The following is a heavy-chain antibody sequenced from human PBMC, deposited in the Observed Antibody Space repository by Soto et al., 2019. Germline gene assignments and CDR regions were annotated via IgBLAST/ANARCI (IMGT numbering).Heavy chain of an antibody. V-gene: IGHV4-31*03. CDR2: IYYSGST. J-gene: IGHJ6*02. Sequence: SETLSLTCTVSGGSISSGGYYWSWIRQHPGKGLEWIGYIYYSGSTYYNPSLKSRVTISIDTSKNQFSLKLTSVTAADTAVYYCARGPIDYGDSYYFYYGMDVWGQGTTVTVSS. CDR3: ARGPIDYGDSYYFYYGMDV. CDR1: GGSISSGGYY. D-gene: IGHD4-17*01.